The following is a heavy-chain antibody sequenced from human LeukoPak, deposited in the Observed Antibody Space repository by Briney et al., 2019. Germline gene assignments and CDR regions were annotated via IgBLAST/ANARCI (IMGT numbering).Heavy chain of an antibody. V-gene: IGHV1-2*02. CDR3: AGHPAYGSGPYPL. CDR1: GYTFTGYY. CDR2: INPNSGGT. D-gene: IGHD3-10*01. Sequence: GASVKVSCKASGYTFTGYYMHWVRQAPGQGLEWMGWINPNSGGTNYAQKSQGRVTMTRDTSISTAYMELSRLRSDDTAVYYCAGHPAYGSGPYPLWGQGTLVTVSS. J-gene: IGHJ4*02.